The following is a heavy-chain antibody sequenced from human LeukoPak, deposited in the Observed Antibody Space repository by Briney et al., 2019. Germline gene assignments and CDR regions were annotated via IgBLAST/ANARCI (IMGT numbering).Heavy chain of an antibody. CDR2: IYYSGST. CDR3: ARALRVAYCSGGSCYSTGEYYYYYMDV. D-gene: IGHD2-15*01. Sequence: SETLSLTCTVSGGSISSYYWSWVRQPPGKGLEWIGYIYYSGSTNYNPSLKSRVTISVDTSKNQFSLKLSSVTAADTAVYYCARALRVAYCSGGSCYSTGEYYYYYMDVWGKGTTVTVSS. CDR1: GGSISSYY. V-gene: IGHV4-59*01. J-gene: IGHJ6*03.